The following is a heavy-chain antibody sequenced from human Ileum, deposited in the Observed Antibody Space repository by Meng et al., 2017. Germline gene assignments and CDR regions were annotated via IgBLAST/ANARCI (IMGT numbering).Heavy chain of an antibody. Sequence: QVQLVESGGGVVQPGRSLGLSCAASGFSLSSSPMHWVRQFPGKGLEWVAVISPDGSQTRYVDSVKGRFTISRDNSKNTLFLQMNNLKTEDTAEYYCAREKGSSGRAGWFDPWGQGTLVTASS. CDR3: AREKGSSGRAGWFDP. CDR2: ISPDGSQT. D-gene: IGHD6-19*01. V-gene: IGHV3-30*01. J-gene: IGHJ5*02. CDR1: GFSLSSSP.